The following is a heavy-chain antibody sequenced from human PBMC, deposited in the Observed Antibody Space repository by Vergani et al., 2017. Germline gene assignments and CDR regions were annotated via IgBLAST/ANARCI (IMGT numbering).Heavy chain of an antibody. CDR1: GYTFTSYA. CDR2: INAGNGNT. Sequence: QVQLVQSGAEVKKPGASVKVSCKASGYTFTSYAMHWVRQAPGQRLEWMGWINAGNGNTKYSQKFQVRVTITRDTSASTAYMELSSLRSEDTAVYYCARVPNYYGSGSTLDYWGQGTLVTVSS. D-gene: IGHD3-10*01. V-gene: IGHV1-3*01. CDR3: ARVPNYYGSGSTLDY. J-gene: IGHJ4*02.